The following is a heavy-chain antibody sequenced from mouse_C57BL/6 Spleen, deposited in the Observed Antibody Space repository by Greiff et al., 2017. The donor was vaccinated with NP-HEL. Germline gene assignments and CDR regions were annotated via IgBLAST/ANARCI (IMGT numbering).Heavy chain of an antibody. CDR3: ARSSTGLRRRGYAMDY. J-gene: IGHJ4*01. D-gene: IGHD2-4*01. Sequence: QVQLQQPGAELVKPGASVKLSCKASGYTFTSYWMQWVKQRPGQGLEWIGEIDPSDSYTNYNQKFKGKATLTVDTSSSTAYMQLSSLTSEDSAVYYYARSSTGLRRRGYAMDYWGQGTSVTVSS. CDR1: GYTFTSYW. V-gene: IGHV1-50*01. CDR2: IDPSDSYT.